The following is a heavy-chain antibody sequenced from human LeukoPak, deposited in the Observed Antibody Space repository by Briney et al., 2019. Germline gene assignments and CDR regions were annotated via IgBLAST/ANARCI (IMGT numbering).Heavy chain of an antibody. V-gene: IGHV3-30*18. Sequence: PGGSLRLSRAASGFTFSSYGMHWVRQAPGKGLEWVAVISYDGSNKYYTDSVKGRFTISRDNAKNSLYLQMNSLRAEDTAVYYCAKDWGRSGYSYGDTEVFDYWGQGTLVTVSS. CDR1: GFTFSSYG. J-gene: IGHJ4*02. CDR2: ISYDGSNK. D-gene: IGHD5-18*01. CDR3: AKDWGRSGYSYGDTEVFDY.